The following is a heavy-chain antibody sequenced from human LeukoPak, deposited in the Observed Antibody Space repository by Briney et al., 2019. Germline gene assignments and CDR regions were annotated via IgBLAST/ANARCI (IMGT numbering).Heavy chain of an antibody. J-gene: IGHJ6*03. Sequence: GGSLRLSCAASGFTFSSYWMSWVRQAPGKGLEWVAVISYDGSNKYYADSVKGRFTISRDNSKNTLYLQMNSLRAEDTAVYYSAKGGAAAGLSYYYYYYMDVWGKGTTVTVSS. D-gene: IGHD6-13*01. CDR3: AKGGAAAGLSYYYYYYMDV. V-gene: IGHV3-30*18. CDR2: ISYDGSNK. CDR1: GFTFSSYW.